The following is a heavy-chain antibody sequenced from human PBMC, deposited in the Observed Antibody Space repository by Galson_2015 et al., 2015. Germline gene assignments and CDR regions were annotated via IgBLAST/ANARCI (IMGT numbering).Heavy chain of an antibody. Sequence: SLRLSCAVSGFSFSNYAMHWVRQAPGKGLEYVSGIRSNGGSTTHADSVKGRFTISRDNSKNTLDLQMNSLRAEDTAVYYCATVTKPLRYFDSWGQGTLVTVSS. CDR2: IRSNGGST. CDR3: ATVTKPLRYFDS. CDR1: GFSFSNYA. D-gene: IGHD3-9*01. J-gene: IGHJ4*02. V-gene: IGHV3-64*02.